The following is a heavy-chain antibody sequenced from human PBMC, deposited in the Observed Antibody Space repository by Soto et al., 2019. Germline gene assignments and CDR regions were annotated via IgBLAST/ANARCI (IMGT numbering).Heavy chain of an antibody. V-gene: IGHV3-72*01. Sequence: GGSLRLSCAASGFTVSSKYMSWVRQAPGKGLEWVGRTRNKANSYTTEYAASVKGRFTISRDDSKNSLYLQMNSLKTEDTAVYYCARVKSSGWEEFDYWGQGTLVTVSS. D-gene: IGHD6-19*01. J-gene: IGHJ4*02. CDR2: TRNKANSYTT. CDR1: GFTVSSKY. CDR3: ARVKSSGWEEFDY.